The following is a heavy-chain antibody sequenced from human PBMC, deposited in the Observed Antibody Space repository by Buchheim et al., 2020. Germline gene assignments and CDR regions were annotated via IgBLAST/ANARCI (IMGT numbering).Heavy chain of an antibody. V-gene: IGHV4-34*02. CDR2: INHTGST. D-gene: IGHD3-3*01. CDR1: GGSFSRSS. CDR3: AVTTRGGFWSWGWFDP. J-gene: IGHJ5*02. Sequence: QVQLQQWGAGLLKPSETLSLNCAVYGGSFSRSSWSWIRQTPGKGLEWIGEINHTGSTNYNPSLKSRVTISVDRSKNQVSLKLTSVTAADTAVYYCAVTTRGGFWSWGWFDPWGQGTL.